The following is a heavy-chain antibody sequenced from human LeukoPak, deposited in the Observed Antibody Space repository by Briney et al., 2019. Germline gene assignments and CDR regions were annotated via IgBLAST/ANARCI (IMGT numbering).Heavy chain of an antibody. CDR3: ARASRFGLNWFDP. V-gene: IGHV3-11*04. Sequence: GGSLRLSCAASGFIFSDYSMSWVRQAPGKGLEWVSYIRSGGSPIYYADSVKGRFTISRDNAKNSLYLQMNSLRAEDTAVYYCARASRFGLNWFDPWGQGTLVTVSP. D-gene: IGHD3-3*01. J-gene: IGHJ5*02. CDR1: GFIFSDYS. CDR2: IRSGGSPI.